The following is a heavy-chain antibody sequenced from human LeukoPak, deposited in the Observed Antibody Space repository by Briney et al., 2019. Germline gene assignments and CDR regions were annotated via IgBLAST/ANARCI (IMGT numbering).Heavy chain of an antibody. CDR1: GGTFSSYA. CDR3: ARDDSSGYLGFDP. V-gene: IGHV1-69*05. Sequence: ASVKVSCKASGGTFSSYAISWVRQAPGQGLEWMGGIIPIFGTANYAQKLQGRVTMTTDTSTSTAYMELRSLRSDDTAVYYCARDDSSGYLGFDPWGQGTLVTVSS. J-gene: IGHJ5*02. CDR2: IIPIFGTA. D-gene: IGHD3-22*01.